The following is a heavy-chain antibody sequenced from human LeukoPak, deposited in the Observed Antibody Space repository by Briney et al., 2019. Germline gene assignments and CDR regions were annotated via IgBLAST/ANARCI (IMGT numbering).Heavy chain of an antibody. Sequence: GGSLRLSCAASGFTFSSCAMSWVRQPPGKGLEWVSAISVSGGSTYYADSVKGRFTISRDNSKNTLYLQMNSLRAEDTAVYYCAKLRGWYYFDYWGQGTLVTVSS. V-gene: IGHV3-23*01. J-gene: IGHJ4*02. D-gene: IGHD6-19*01. CDR2: ISVSGGST. CDR3: AKLRGWYYFDY. CDR1: GFTFSSCA.